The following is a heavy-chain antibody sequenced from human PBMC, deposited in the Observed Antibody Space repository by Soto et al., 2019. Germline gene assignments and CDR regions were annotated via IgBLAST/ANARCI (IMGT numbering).Heavy chain of an antibody. D-gene: IGHD3-16*02. CDR3: ARQRIMITLGGVIVIPYYYYGMDV. CDR1: GGSFSGYY. Sequence: PSETLSLTCAVYGGSFSGYYWSWIRQPPGKGLEWIGEINHSGSTNYNPSLKSRVTISVDTSKNQFSLKLSSVTAADTAVYYCARQRIMITLGGVIVIPYYYYGMDVWGQGTTVTASS. J-gene: IGHJ6*02. CDR2: INHSGST. V-gene: IGHV4-34*01.